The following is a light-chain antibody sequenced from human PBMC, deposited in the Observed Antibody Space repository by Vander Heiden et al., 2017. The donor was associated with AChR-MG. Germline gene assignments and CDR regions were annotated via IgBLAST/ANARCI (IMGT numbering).Light chain of an antibody. V-gene: IGKV1-39*01. J-gene: IGKJ3*01. CDR3: QQSQTIPYT. CDR1: QSISNY. Sequence: DIQMTQSPSSLSASVGDTVNITCRASQSISNYLNWYQQKPEKAPKVLMFGASSLQRGVPLRFTGSGSGTDFTLTITSLQAEDFASYYCQQSQTIPYTFGPGTKVDL. CDR2: GAS.